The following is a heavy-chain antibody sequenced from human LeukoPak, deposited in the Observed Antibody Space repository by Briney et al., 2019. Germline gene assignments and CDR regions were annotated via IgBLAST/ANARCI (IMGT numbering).Heavy chain of an antibody. CDR1: GFAFSNAW. D-gene: IGHD3-22*01. CDR2: IKSKTDGGTT. Sequence: GGSLRLSCAASGFAFSNAWMSWVRQAPGKGLEWVGRIKSKTDGGTTDYAAPVKGRFTISRDDSKNTLYLQMNSLKTEDTAVYYCTTSLSSGYYIDYWGQGTLVTVSS. V-gene: IGHV3-15*01. CDR3: TTSLSSGYYIDY. J-gene: IGHJ4*02.